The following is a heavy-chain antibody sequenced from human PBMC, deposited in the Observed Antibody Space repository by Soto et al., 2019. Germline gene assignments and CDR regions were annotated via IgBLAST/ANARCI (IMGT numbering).Heavy chain of an antibody. CDR3: ASLMVRGVHFDY. D-gene: IGHD3-10*01. CDR2: IYYSGST. V-gene: IGHV4-39*01. Sequence: QLQLQESGPGLVKPSETLSLTCTVSGGSISSSSYYWGWIRQPPGKGLEWIGSIYYSGSTYYNPSLKSRVTISVDTSKNQFSLTLSSVTAADTAVYYGASLMVRGVHFDYWGQGTLVTFSS. CDR1: GGSISSSSYY. J-gene: IGHJ4*02.